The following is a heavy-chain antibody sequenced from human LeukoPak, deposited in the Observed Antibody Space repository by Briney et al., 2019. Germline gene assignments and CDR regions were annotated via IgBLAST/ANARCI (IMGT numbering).Heavy chain of an antibody. CDR3: AKVALAAAEDYYYGMDV. CDR2: ISGSGGST. CDR1: GFTFSSYA. J-gene: IGHJ6*02. V-gene: IGHV3-23*01. D-gene: IGHD6-13*01. Sequence: GGSLRLSCAASGFTFSSYAMSWVRQAPGKGLEWVSAISGSGGSTYYADSVKGRFTISRDNSKNTLYLQMKSLRAEDTAVYYCAKVALAAAEDYYYGMDVWGQGTTVTVSS.